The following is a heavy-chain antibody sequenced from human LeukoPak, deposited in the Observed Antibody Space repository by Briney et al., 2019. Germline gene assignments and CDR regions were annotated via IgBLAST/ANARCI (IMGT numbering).Heavy chain of an antibody. J-gene: IGHJ4*02. Sequence: PGRSLRLTCAASGFTFSSYGMHWVRQAPGKGLEWVAVISYDGSNKYYADSVKGRFTISRDNSKNTLYLQMNSLRAEDTAVYYCAKDDKDCSGGSCYSEFDYWGQGTLVTVSS. D-gene: IGHD2-15*01. CDR2: ISYDGSNK. CDR3: AKDDKDCSGGSCYSEFDY. CDR1: GFTFSSYG. V-gene: IGHV3-30*18.